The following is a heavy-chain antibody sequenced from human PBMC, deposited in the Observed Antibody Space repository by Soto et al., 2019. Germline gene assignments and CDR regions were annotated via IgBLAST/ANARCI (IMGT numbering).Heavy chain of an antibody. Sequence: PSETLSLTCTVSGGSISCYYSSWIRQPPGKGLEWIGYVYNSGSTNYNPSLKSRVTISIDTSKNQFSLKLTSLTATDTAVYYCARGGPSSKWLVPWGQGTLVTVSS. CDR2: VYNSGST. V-gene: IGHV4-59*01. CDR1: GGSISCYY. CDR3: ARGGPSSKWLVP. J-gene: IGHJ5*02.